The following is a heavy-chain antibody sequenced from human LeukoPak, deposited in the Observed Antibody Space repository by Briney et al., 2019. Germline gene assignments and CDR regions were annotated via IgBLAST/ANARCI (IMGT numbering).Heavy chain of an antibody. Sequence: PGESLKISCKGSGNRFTRSWIGWVRQMHGKGLEWMGSIYPDDSDTNYSPSFQGQVAMSVDKSISTAYLQWSSLKASDTAMYYCAREYNSSLDYWGQGTLVTVSS. CDR2: IYPDDSDT. CDR3: AREYNSSLDY. V-gene: IGHV5-51*01. J-gene: IGHJ4*02. CDR1: GNRFTRSW. D-gene: IGHD1-1*01.